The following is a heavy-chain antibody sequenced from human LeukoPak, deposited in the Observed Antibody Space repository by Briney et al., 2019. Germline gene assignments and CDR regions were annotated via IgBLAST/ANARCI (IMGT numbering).Heavy chain of an antibody. CDR1: GGSISSYY. CDR2: IYYSGST. J-gene: IGHJ2*01. V-gene: IGHV4-59*01. D-gene: IGHD2/OR15-2a*01. Sequence: SETLSLTCTVSGGSISSYYWSWIRQPPGKGLEWIGYIYYSGSTNYNPSLKSRVTISVDTSKNQFSLKLSSVTAADTAVYYCARMTFVWYFDLWGHGTLVTVSS. CDR3: ARMTFVWYFDL.